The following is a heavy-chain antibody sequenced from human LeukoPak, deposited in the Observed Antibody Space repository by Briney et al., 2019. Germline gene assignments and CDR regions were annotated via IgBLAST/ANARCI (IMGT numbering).Heavy chain of an antibody. J-gene: IGHJ6*03. CDR3: AKGGGYEAQYYYYYLDV. CDR2: VSPPGGGK. CDR1: GFSFSYHG. Sequence: PGGSLRLSCVASGFSFSYHGMNWVRLAPGKGLEWVSGVSPPGGGKYYADSVKGRFTVSRDNSKNTLYLQMKSLRAEDTAVYYCAKGGGYEAQYYYYYLDVWGKGTTVTISS. V-gene: IGHV3-23*01. D-gene: IGHD5-12*01.